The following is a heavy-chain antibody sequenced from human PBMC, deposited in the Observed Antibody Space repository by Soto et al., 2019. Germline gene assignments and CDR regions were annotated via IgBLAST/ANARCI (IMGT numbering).Heavy chain of an antibody. V-gene: IGHV1-18*01. J-gene: IGHJ4*02. Sequence: QVQLVQSGAEVKKPGASVKVSCKASGYTFTAYGISWVRQAPGRGLEWMGWIGTYNGNTNYAQKVQGRVTMTTDTSTSTAHMELRSLRADDTAVYYCGENKYESSGGFDSWGQGTLVTVSS. CDR2: IGTYNGNT. CDR3: GENKYESSGGFDS. CDR1: GYTFTAYG. D-gene: IGHD3-22*01.